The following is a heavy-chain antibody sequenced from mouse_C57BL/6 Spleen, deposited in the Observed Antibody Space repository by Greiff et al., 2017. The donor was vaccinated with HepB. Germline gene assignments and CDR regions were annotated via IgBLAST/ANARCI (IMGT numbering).Heavy chain of an antibody. D-gene: IGHD2-4*01. CDR1: GFTFSSYA. CDR3: AREGDIYYDYDDY. Sequence: EVMLVESGGGLVKPGGSLKLSCAASGFTFSSYAMSWVRQTPEKRLEWVATISDGGSYTYYPDNVKGRFTISRDNAKNNLYLQMSHLKSEDTAMYYCAREGDIYYDYDDYWGQGTTLTVSS. V-gene: IGHV5-4*01. J-gene: IGHJ2*01. CDR2: ISDGGSYT.